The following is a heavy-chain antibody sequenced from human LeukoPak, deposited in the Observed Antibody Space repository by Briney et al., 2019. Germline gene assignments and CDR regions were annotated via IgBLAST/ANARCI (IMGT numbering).Heavy chain of an antibody. CDR1: GGSISSYY. D-gene: IGHD2-2*01. CDR2: IYISGST. Sequence: SETLSLTCTVSGGSISSYYWSWIRQPAGKGLEWIGRIYISGSTNYNPSLKSRVTISVDTSKNQFSLKLSSVTAADTAVYYCARDLGFCSTTTCYPWFDPWGQGTLVTVSS. V-gene: IGHV4-4*07. J-gene: IGHJ5*02. CDR3: ARDLGFCSTTTCYPWFDP.